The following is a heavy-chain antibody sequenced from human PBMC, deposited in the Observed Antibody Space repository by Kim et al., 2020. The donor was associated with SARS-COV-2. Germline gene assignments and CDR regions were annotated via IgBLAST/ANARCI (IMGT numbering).Heavy chain of an antibody. CDR1: GFTFSSYW. CDR3: ARPGDFWGGHPKYYYYHMDV. J-gene: IGHJ6*03. CDR2: IKQDGSEK. V-gene: IGHV3-7*01. D-gene: IGHD3-3*01. Sequence: GGSLRLSCAASGFTFSSYWMSWVRQAPGKGLEWVANIKQDGSEKYYVDSVKGRFTISRDNAKNSLYLQMNSLRAEDTAVYYCARPGDFWGGHPKYYYYHMDVWGEGTPVTVSS.